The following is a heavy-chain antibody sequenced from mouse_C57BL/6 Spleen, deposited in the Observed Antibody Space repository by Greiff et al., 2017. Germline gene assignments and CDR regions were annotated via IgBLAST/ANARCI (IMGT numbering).Heavy chain of an antibody. D-gene: IGHD2-4*01. CDR3: TRDPPDYDYDFYYAMDY. V-gene: IGHV5-9-1*02. Sequence: EVMLVESGEGLVKPGGSLKLSCAASGFTFSSYAMSWVRQTPEKRLEWVAYISSGGDYIYYADTVKGRFTISRDNARNTLYLQTSSLKSEDTAMYYCTRDPPDYDYDFYYAMDYWGQGTSVTVSS. CDR1: GFTFSSYA. J-gene: IGHJ4*01. CDR2: ISSGGDYI.